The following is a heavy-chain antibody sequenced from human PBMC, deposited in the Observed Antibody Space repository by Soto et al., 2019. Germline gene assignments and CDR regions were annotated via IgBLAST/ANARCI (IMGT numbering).Heavy chain of an antibody. Sequence: GGSLRLSCAVSGFAFSSYEMNWVRQAPGKGLEWVSYIGTSGKTIYYADSVRGRFTISRDNAKNSLYLQMNSLRAEDTAVYFCARDPAIYSGKFDYGLDVWGRGTTVTVSS. J-gene: IGHJ6*02. V-gene: IGHV3-48*03. CDR1: GFAFSSYE. CDR3: ARDPAIYSGKFDYGLDV. CDR2: IGTSGKTI. D-gene: IGHD4-4*01.